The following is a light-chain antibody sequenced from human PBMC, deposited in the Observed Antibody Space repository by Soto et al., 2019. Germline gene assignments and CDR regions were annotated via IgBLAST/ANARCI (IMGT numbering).Light chain of an antibody. CDR1: SSDVGGGNF. CDR3: NSYTSGVTDV. CDR2: DVS. Sequence: QSALTQPASVSGSPGQSITISCTGTSSDVGGGNFVSWYQQHPGKAPKLIIYDVSYRPSGFSDLFSASKSDNTASLTISGLQAEDEADYYCNSYTSGVTDVFGTGTKVTVL. J-gene: IGLJ1*01. V-gene: IGLV2-14*03.